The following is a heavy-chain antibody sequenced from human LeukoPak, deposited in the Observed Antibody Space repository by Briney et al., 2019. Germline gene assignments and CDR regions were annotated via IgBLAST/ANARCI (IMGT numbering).Heavy chain of an antibody. Sequence: GGSLRLSCAAPGFTFSDYYMTWIRQAPGKGLEWISYIGSSSTYTHYADSVKGRFTISRDNAKNSLYLQMNSLRAEDTAVYYCAKDGVRVVTLGFDYWGQGTLVTVSS. V-gene: IGHV3-11*05. D-gene: IGHD4-23*01. J-gene: IGHJ4*02. CDR3: AKDGVRVVTLGFDY. CDR1: GFTFSDYY. CDR2: IGSSSTYT.